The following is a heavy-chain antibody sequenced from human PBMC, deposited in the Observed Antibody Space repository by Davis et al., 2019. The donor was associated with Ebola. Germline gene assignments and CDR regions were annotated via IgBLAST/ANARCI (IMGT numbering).Heavy chain of an antibody. Sequence: GESLKISCAASGFTFSDYYMSWIRQAPGKGLEWVSYISSSSSYIYYADSVKGRFTISRDNAKNSLYLQMNSLRAEDTAVYYCARLIGSYPNWFDPWGQGTLVTVSS. V-gene: IGHV3-11*06. CDR1: GFTFSDYY. CDR3: ARLIGSYPNWFDP. J-gene: IGHJ5*02. D-gene: IGHD1-26*01. CDR2: ISSSSSYI.